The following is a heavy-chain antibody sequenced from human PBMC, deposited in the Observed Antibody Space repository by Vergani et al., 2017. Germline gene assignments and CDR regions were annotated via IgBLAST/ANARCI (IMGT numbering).Heavy chain of an antibody. CDR1: GFSIITSEMC. Sequence: QVTLRESGPALVKPTQTLTLTCTFSGFSIITSEMCVSWIRQPPGKALEWLALIDWDDDTYYRTSLRTRLTISKDTFKNQVALTMTNMDPVDTATYYCARTLSDSRGYYLDYWGQGTLVTVSS. V-gene: IGHV2-70*01. CDR3: ARTLSDSRGYYLDY. D-gene: IGHD3-22*01. CDR2: IDWDDDT. J-gene: IGHJ4*02.